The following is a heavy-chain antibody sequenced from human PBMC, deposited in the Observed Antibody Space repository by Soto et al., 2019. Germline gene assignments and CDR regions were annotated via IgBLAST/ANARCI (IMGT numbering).Heavy chain of an antibody. J-gene: IGHJ4*02. Sequence: GASLKISCKGSGYSFTNYWIGWVRQMPGKGLEWMGIINPADSDTRYSPSFQGQVTVSVDKSISTAYLQRGSLKASDTAMYYCVRPDSTGYCSHWGQGTPVTVS. CDR3: VRPDSTGYCSH. V-gene: IGHV5-51*01. D-gene: IGHD3-22*01. CDR1: GYSFTNYW. CDR2: INPADSDT.